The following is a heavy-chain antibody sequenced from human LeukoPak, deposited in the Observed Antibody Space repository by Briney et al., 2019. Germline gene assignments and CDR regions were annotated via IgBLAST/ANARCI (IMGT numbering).Heavy chain of an antibody. D-gene: IGHD4-17*01. V-gene: IGHV1-46*01. CDR1: GYTFTSYY. CDR3: ATNYGDYEFDY. CDR2: INPSGGST. J-gene: IGHJ4*02. Sequence: GASVKVSCKASGYTFTSYYMHWVRQSPGQGLEWMGIINPSGGSTSYAQKFQGRVTMTRDTSTSTVYMELSSLRSEDTAVYYCATNYGDYEFDYWGQGTLVTVSS.